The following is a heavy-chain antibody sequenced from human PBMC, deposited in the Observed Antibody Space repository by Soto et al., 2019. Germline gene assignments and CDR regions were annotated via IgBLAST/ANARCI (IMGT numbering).Heavy chain of an antibody. V-gene: IGHV3-7*03. Sequence: GSLRLSCAASGFTFNSYWMSWVRQAPGKGLEWVANIKEDGSERYYVDSVKGRFTITRDNAKNSLYLQMEGLRVEDTAVYYCTRGTPGGYGMDVWGQGTTVTVSS. CDR1: GFTFNSYW. D-gene: IGHD3-16*01. CDR2: IKEDGSER. J-gene: IGHJ6*02. CDR3: TRGTPGGYGMDV.